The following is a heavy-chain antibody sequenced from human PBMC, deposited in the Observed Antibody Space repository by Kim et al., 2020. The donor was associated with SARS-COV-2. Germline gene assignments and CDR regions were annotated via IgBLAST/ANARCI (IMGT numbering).Heavy chain of an antibody. CDR2: SK. D-gene: IGHD3-10*01. J-gene: IGHJ5*02. V-gene: IGHV3-23*01. Sequence: SKYYADSVKGRFTISRDNSKNTLYLQMSSLRAEDTAVYYCASWGGSGSRTWVQGTLVTVSS. CDR3: ASWGGSGSRT.